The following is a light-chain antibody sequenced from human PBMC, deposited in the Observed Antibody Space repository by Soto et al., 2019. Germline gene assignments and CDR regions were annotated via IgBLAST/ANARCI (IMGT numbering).Light chain of an antibody. CDR1: QSISSY. Sequence: DIQMTQSPSSLSASVGYRSTITCRASQSISSYLDWYQQKPVKAPKLLIYAASSLQSGVPSSFSGSGSGTDFTLTISSLQPEDFATYYCQQSYSTPLTFGGGTKVDIK. J-gene: IGKJ4*01. CDR2: AAS. V-gene: IGKV1-39*01. CDR3: QQSYSTPLT.